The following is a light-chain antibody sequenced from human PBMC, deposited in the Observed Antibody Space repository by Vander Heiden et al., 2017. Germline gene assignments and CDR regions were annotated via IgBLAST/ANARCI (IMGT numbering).Light chain of an antibody. J-gene: IGLJ2*01. CDR2: QDS. CDR1: KLGDKY. CDR3: QAWDSSTVV. Sequence: SSELTQPPSLSVSPGQTVRITCPGDKLGDKYASWYQQKPGQSPVLFIFQDSKRPSGIPERFSGSISGNTATLTISRTQAMDEADYYCQAWDSSTVVFGGGTKLTV. V-gene: IGLV3-1*01.